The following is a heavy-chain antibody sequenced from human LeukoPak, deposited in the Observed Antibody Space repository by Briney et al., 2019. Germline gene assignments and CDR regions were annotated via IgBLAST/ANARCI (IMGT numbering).Heavy chain of an antibody. D-gene: IGHD2-2*02. Sequence: PSETLSLTCTVSGYSISSGYYWGWIRQPSGNGLEWIGSIYHSGSTYYNPSLKSRVTISVDTSKNQFSLKLSSVTAADTAVYYCASGVPAAILVWGQGTLVTVSS. CDR1: GYSISSGYY. CDR3: ASGVPAAILV. J-gene: IGHJ4*02. V-gene: IGHV4-38-2*02. CDR2: IYHSGST.